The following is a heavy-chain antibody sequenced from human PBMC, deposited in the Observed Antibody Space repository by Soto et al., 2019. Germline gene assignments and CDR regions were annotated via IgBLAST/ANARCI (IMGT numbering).Heavy chain of an antibody. D-gene: IGHD3-10*01. CDR1: DFSFTSHG. J-gene: IGHJ6*02. CDR2: ISLYNGNT. V-gene: IGHV1-18*04. CDR3: AKARGYGSGRNNHYYGMDV. Sequence: ASVKVSCKAYDFSFTSHGISWVRQAPGQGLEWMGWISLYNGNTNYAQQFQGRVTMTTDTSTSTAYMELRSLRSDDTAIYYCAKARGYGSGRNNHYYGMDVWGQGTTVTVSS.